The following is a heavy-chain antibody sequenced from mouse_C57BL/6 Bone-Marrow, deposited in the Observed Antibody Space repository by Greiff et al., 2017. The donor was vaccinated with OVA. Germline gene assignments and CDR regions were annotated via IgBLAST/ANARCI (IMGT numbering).Heavy chain of an antibody. Sequence: EVKLMESGEGLVKPGGSLKLSCAASGFTFSSYAMSWVRQTPEKRLEWVAYISSGGDYIYYADTVKGRFTISRDNARNTLYLQMSSLKSEDTAMYYCTRTGKNCPFDYWGQGTTLTVSS. CDR1: GFTFSSYA. CDR2: ISSGGDYI. CDR3: TRTGKNCPFDY. D-gene: IGHD2-1*01. J-gene: IGHJ2*01. V-gene: IGHV5-9-1*02.